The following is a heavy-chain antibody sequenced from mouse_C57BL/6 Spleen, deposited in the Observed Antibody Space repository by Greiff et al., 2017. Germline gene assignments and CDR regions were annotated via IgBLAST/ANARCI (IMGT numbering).Heavy chain of an antibody. CDR2: IYPRSGNT. J-gene: IGHJ4*01. D-gene: IGHD3-1*01. CDR1: GYTFTSYG. V-gene: IGHV1-81*01. CDR3: ARIGGPGAMDY. Sequence: VKVVESGAELARPGASVKLSCKASGYTFTSYGISWVKQRTGQGLEWIGEIYPRSGNTYYNEKFKGKATLTADKSSSTAYMELRSLTSEDSAVYFCARIGGPGAMDYWGQGTSVTVSS.